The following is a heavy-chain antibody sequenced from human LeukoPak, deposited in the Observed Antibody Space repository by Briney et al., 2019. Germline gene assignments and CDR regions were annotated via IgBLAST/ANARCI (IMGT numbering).Heavy chain of an antibody. D-gene: IGHD3-10*01. V-gene: IGHV1-2*02. CDR1: GYTFSSYG. J-gene: IGHJ4*02. Sequence: ASVKVSCKASGYTFSSYGISWVRQAPGQGLEWMGWINPNGGGTNYAQKFQGRVTMTTDTSISTAYMELGGLRYDDTAVYYCARVSSSGDYYDNWGQGTLVTVSS. CDR2: INPNGGGT. CDR3: ARVSSSGDYYDN.